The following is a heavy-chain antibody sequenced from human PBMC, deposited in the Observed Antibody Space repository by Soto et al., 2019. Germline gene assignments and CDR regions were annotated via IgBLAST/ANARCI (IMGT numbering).Heavy chain of an antibody. Sequence: SETLSLTCTVSGGSISSYYWSWIRQPPGKGLEWIAYIYFSGTTNYNPSLKSRVTISVDTSKNQFSLKLSSVTAADTAVYYCARSIAAAGTTFFDSWGRGALVPVSS. J-gene: IGHJ4*02. V-gene: IGHV4-59*01. CDR2: IYFSGTT. D-gene: IGHD6-25*01. CDR3: ARSIAAAGTTFFDS. CDR1: GGSISSYY.